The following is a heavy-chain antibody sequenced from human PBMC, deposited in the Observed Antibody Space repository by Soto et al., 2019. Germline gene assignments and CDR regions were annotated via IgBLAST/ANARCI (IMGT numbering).Heavy chain of an antibody. V-gene: IGHV1-18*01. CDR3: AILLVRGVIVIDY. Sequence: ASVKVSCKASGYTFTSYGISWVRQAPGQGLEWMGWISAYNGNTNYAQKLQGRVTMTTDTSTSTVYMELRSLRSDDTAVYYCAILLVRGVIVIDYWGQGTLVTVSS. D-gene: IGHD3-10*01. CDR1: GYTFTSYG. CDR2: ISAYNGNT. J-gene: IGHJ4*02.